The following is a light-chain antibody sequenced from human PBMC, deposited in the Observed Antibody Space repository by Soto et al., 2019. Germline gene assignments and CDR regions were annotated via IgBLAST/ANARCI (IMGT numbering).Light chain of an antibody. CDR2: EVT. Sequence: QSALTQPPSASGSPGQSITISCTGTTRDVGAYNFVSWYRQLPGKAPKLLIYEVTKRPSGVPDRFSGSKSGNTASLTVSGRQAEDEADYYGSSYGGSATFVVFGGGTKVTVL. CDR3: SSYGGSATFVV. V-gene: IGLV2-8*01. J-gene: IGLJ2*01. CDR1: TRDVGAYNF.